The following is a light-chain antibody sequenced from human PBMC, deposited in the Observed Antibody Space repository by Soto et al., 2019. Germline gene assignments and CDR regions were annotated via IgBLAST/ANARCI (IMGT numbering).Light chain of an antibody. Sequence: IPMTQSPATLSGSVGDRVTIPCRASQSISTWLAWYQQKPGKAPKLLIFDASSLQSGVPSRFSGSGSGTEFTLTISSLQPDDFATYYCQHYNSYSEAFGQGTKVDI. V-gene: IGKV1-5*01. CDR3: QHYNSYSEA. CDR2: DAS. CDR1: QSISTW. J-gene: IGKJ1*01.